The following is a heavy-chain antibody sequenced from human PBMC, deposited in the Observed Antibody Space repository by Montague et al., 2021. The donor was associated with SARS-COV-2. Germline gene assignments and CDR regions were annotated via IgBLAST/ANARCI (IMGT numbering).Heavy chain of an antibody. D-gene: IGHD2/OR15-2a*01. Sequence: SETLSLTCTVSGDSISRNSYYWGWIRQPPGKGLEWIGSMPYSGSTYHNPSLKSRVSISVDTSKNQFSLKLSYMTAADTAVYYCAKSAWHNWYFDIWGRGTLVTVSS. J-gene: IGHJ2*01. CDR3: AKSAWHNWYFDI. CDR1: GDSISRNSYY. CDR2: MPYSGST. V-gene: IGHV4-39*01.